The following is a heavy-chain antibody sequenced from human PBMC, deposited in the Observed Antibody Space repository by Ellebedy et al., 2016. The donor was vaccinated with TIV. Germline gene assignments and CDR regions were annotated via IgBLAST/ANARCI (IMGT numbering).Heavy chain of an antibody. Sequence: AASVKVSCKASGYTFTSYYMHWVRQAPGQGLEWMGVIDPSGGRTDYAQKFQGRVTMTRDTSTSTVYMELSSLRSDDTAVYYCARDRIVGSSSTYYNGMDVWGQGTTVTVSS. CDR1: GYTFTSYY. J-gene: IGHJ6*02. D-gene: IGHD1-26*01. CDR3: ARDRIVGSSSTYYNGMDV. V-gene: IGHV1-46*01. CDR2: IDPSGGRT.